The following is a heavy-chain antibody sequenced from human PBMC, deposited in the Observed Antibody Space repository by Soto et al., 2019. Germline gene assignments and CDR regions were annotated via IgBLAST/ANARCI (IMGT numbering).Heavy chain of an antibody. CDR1: GLTFTNAW. Sequence: EVQLVESGGGLVKPGGSIRLSCAASGLTFTNAWMNWVRQAPGKGLEWVGRIKSKIDGETTDYAAPVKGRFSISRDDLKNTLSLEMNSLKTEDTSVYYCTTRPIPYGDSPFDFWGQGTLVTVYS. D-gene: IGHD4-17*01. J-gene: IGHJ4*02. V-gene: IGHV3-15*01. CDR3: TTRPIPYGDSPFDF. CDR2: IKSKIDGETT.